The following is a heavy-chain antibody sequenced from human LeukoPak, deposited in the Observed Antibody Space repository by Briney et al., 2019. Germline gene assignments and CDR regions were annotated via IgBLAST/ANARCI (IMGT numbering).Heavy chain of an antibody. J-gene: IGHJ5*02. CDR2: TYYRSKWYN. CDR3: ARAPITMIESNWFDP. CDR1: GDSVSSNSSA. V-gene: IGHV6-1*01. Sequence: SQTLSLTCAISGDSVSSNSSAWNWIRQSPSRGLEWLGRTYYRSKWYNDYAVSVKSRITINPDTSKNQFSLQLNSVTPEDTAVYYCARAPITMIESNWFDPWGQGTLVTVSS. D-gene: IGHD3-22*01.